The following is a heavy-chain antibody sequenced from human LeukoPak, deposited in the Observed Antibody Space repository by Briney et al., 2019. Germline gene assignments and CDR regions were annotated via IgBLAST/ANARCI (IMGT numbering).Heavy chain of an antibody. CDR2: NSGSGDAT. CDR1: GFTFSTYA. CDR3: AKSQEDDSSGYHYSDFDY. V-gene: IGHV3-23*01. Sequence: GGSLRLSCAASGFTFSTYAMSWVRQARGKGLEWVSANSGSGDATYYADSVKGRFAISRDKSKNTLYLQMNSLRVEDTALYYCAKSQEDDSSGYHYSDFDYWGQGTLVTVSS. J-gene: IGHJ4*02. D-gene: IGHD3-22*01.